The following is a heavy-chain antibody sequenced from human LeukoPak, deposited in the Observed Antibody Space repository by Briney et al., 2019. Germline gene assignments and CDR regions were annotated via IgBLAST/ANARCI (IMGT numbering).Heavy chain of an antibody. J-gene: IGHJ4*02. CDR3: ASGYYDILIPPRY. V-gene: IGHV3-21*01. Sequence: GGSLRLSCAASGFTFSSYSMNWVRQAPGKGLEWVSSISGSSSYIYYADSVKGRFTISRDNAKNSLYLQMNSLRAEDTAVYYCASGYYDILIPPRYWGQGTLVTVSS. D-gene: IGHD3-9*01. CDR1: GFTFSSYS. CDR2: ISGSSSYI.